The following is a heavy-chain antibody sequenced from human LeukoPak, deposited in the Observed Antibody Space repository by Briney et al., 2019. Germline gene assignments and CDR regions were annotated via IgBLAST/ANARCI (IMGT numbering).Heavy chain of an antibody. J-gene: IGHJ4*02. CDR3: ARGRGYSYDY. V-gene: IGHV3-9*01. CDR2: ISWNSGSI. D-gene: IGHD5-18*01. Sequence: GGSLRLSCAASGFTFDDYAMHWVRQAPGKGLEWVSGISWNSGSIGYADSVKGRFTISRDNAKSSLYLQMNSLRAEDTAVYYCARGRGYSYDYWGQGTLVTVSS. CDR1: GFTFDDYA.